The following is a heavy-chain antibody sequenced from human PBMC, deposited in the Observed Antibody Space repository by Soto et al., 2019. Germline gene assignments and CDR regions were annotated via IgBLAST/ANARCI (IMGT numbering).Heavy chain of an antibody. Sequence: QLQLQESGPGLVKPSETLSLTCTVSGGSISSSSYYWGWIRQPPGKGLEWIGSIYYSGSTYYNPSLKSRVTISVDTSKQSFSLKLRSVTAADTAVYYCARRYGIAAASPYYYYYMDVWGKGTTVTVSS. CDR2: IYYSGST. J-gene: IGHJ6*03. CDR3: ARRYGIAAASPYYYYYMDV. CDR1: GGSISSSSYY. D-gene: IGHD6-13*01. V-gene: IGHV4-39*01.